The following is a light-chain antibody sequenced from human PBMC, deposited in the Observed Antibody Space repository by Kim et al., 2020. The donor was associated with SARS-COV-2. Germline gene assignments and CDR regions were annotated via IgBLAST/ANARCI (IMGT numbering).Light chain of an antibody. Sequence: QGVTTSDTGSPSNLGADYDVHWYQHLRGTAPKLLIFGNSNRPSGVPDRFSASRAGTSASLAIIGLQAEDEGDYHCQSYDKTLSGWIFGGGTQLTVL. CDR3: QSYDKTLSGWI. CDR1: PSNLGADYD. J-gene: IGLJ2*01. V-gene: IGLV1-40*01. CDR2: GNS.